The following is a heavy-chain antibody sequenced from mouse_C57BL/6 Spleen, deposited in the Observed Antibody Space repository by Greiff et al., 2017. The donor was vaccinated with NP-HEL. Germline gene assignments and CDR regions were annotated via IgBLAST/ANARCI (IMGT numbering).Heavy chain of an antibody. CDR1: GYTFTSYW. CDR2: IDPSDSYT. Sequence: VQLQQPGAELVKPGASVKLSCKASGYTFTSYWMQWVKQRPGQGLEWIGEIDPSDSYTNYNQKFKGKATLTVDTSSSTAYMQLSSLTSEDSAVYYCARSGDGYSYYFDYWGQGTTLTVSS. D-gene: IGHD2-3*01. J-gene: IGHJ2*01. CDR3: ARSGDGYSYYFDY. V-gene: IGHV1-50*01.